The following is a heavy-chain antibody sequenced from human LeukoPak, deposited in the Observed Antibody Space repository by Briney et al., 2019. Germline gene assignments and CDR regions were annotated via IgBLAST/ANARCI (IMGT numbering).Heavy chain of an antibody. J-gene: IGHJ4*02. Sequence: GGSLRLSCAASGITFSSYGMSWVRQAPGKGLEWVSSISSTGGTTYYADSVKGRFTISRDNAKNTLHLQMNSLRAEDTAVYYCARGARGSGTASDYWGQGTLVTVSS. V-gene: IGHV3-23*01. CDR1: GITFSSYG. CDR2: ISSTGGTT. CDR3: ARGARGSGTASDY. D-gene: IGHD3-10*01.